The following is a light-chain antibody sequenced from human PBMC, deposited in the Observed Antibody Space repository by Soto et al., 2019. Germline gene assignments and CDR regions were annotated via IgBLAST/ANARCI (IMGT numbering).Light chain of an antibody. CDR1: QSVSSNF. J-gene: IGKJ1*01. Sequence: EIVLTQSPGTLSLSPGERATLSCRASQSVSSNFLAWYQQKPGQAPRLLIYDGSNRATGIPDRFSDSGSGTDFTLTISRLEPEDFAVYYCQQYDSSPRTFGQGTKVEIK. CDR3: QQYDSSPRT. CDR2: DGS. V-gene: IGKV3-20*01.